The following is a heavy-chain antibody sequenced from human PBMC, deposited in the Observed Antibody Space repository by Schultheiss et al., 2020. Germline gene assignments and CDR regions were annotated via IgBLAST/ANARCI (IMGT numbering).Heavy chain of an antibody. CDR3: AGQVAGPLGY. Sequence: GGSLRLSCAASGFTFSSYSMNWVRQAPGKGLGWVSVIYSGGADSVKGRFTISRDNSKNTLYLQMNSLRAEDTAVYYCAGQVAGPLGYWGQGTLVTVSS. D-gene: IGHD6-19*01. J-gene: IGHJ4*02. CDR2: IYSGG. CDR1: GFTFSSYS. V-gene: IGHV3-NL1*01.